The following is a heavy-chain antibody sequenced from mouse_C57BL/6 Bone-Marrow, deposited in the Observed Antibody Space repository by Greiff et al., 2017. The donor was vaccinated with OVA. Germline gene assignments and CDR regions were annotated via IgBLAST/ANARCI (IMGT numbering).Heavy chain of an antibody. D-gene: IGHD1-1*01. Sequence: QVQLQQPGAELVMPGASVKLSCKASGYTFTSYWMHWVKQRPGQGLEWIGEIDPSDSYTNYNQKFKGKSTLTVDKSSSTAYMQLSSRTSEDSAVYYCAREGYYYGSSLWYFDVWGTGTTVTVSS. CDR3: AREGYYYGSSLWYFDV. J-gene: IGHJ1*03. V-gene: IGHV1-69*01. CDR2: IDPSDSYT. CDR1: GYTFTSYW.